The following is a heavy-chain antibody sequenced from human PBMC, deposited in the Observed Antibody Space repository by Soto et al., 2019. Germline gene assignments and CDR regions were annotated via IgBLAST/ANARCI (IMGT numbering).Heavy chain of an antibody. CDR3: AKAISGYNAPIDH. CDR1: GFTFSSYA. V-gene: IGHV3-23*01. D-gene: IGHD1-20*01. Sequence: GGSLRLSCAASGFTFSSYAMNWVRQAPGKGLEWVSVITGSGDATYYADSVKGRFTISRDNSKNTLYVQMNSLRAEDTAVYYCAKAISGYNAPIDHWGQGTRVTVSS. J-gene: IGHJ4*02. CDR2: ITGSGDAT.